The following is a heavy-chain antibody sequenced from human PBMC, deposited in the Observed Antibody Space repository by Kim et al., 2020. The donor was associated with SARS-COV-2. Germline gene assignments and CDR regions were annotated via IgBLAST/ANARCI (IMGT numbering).Heavy chain of an antibody. Sequence: GGSLRLSCAASGFTSSNAWMIWVRQAPGKGLEWVGRIKSKTDGGTADYAAPVKGRVSISRDDSTNTLYLQMNSLKTDDTAIYYCVTDVKGMFRGVDVYWGQGTLVTVSS. CDR1: GFTSSNAW. CDR3: VTDVKGMFRGVDVY. J-gene: IGHJ4*02. V-gene: IGHV3-15*01. D-gene: IGHD3-10*01. CDR2: IKSKTDGGTA.